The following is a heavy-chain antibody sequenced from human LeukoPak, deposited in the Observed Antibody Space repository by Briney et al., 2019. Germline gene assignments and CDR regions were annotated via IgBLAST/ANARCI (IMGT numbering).Heavy chain of an antibody. V-gene: IGHV3-53*01. Sequence: GGSLRLSCAASGFTVSSNYMSWVRQAPGKGLEWVSVIYSGGSTYYADSVKGRFTISRDNSKNTLFMQMNSLRAEDTAIYYCAKRSAESSGYFDYWGRGTLVTVSS. CDR2: IYSGGST. D-gene: IGHD3-22*01. J-gene: IGHJ4*02. CDR3: AKRSAESSGYFDY. CDR1: GFTVSSNY.